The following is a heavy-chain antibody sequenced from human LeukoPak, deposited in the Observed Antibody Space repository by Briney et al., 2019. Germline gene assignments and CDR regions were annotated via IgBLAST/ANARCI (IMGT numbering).Heavy chain of an antibody. J-gene: IGHJ3*02. D-gene: IGHD3-10*01. CDR3: AKETKSDSGGYVWFGYSADPDAFDI. V-gene: IGHV3-9*01. CDR1: GFTFDDYA. Sequence: AGGSLRLSCAASGFTFDDYAMHWVRQAPGKGLEWVSGISWNSGSIGYADSVKGRFTISRDNAKNSLYLQMNSLRAEDTALYYCAKETKSDSGGYVWFGYSADPDAFDIWGQGTKVTVSS. CDR2: ISWNSGSI.